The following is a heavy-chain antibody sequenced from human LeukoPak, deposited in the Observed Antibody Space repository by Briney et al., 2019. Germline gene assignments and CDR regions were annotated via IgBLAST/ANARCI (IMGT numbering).Heavy chain of an antibody. J-gene: IGHJ6*02. CDR1: GFTFSSYA. CDR2: ISYGGSNK. CDR3: ATRYGDYVPYYYYGMDV. V-gene: IGHV3-30-3*01. Sequence: GGSLRLSCAASGFTFSSYAMSWVRQAPGKGLEWVAVISYGGSNKYYADSVKGRFTISRDNSKNTLYLQMNSLRAEDTAVYYCATRYGDYVPYYYYGMDVWGQGTTVTVSS. D-gene: IGHD4-17*01.